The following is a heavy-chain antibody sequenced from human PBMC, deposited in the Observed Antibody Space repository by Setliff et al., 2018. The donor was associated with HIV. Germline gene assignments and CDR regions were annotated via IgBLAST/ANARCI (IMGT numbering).Heavy chain of an antibody. J-gene: IGHJ5*02. CDR2: ISAYNGNT. CDR3: ARGGPGSSFGYDWFDP. CDR1: GYTFNYFY. V-gene: IGHV1-18*04. D-gene: IGHD5-18*01. Sequence: ASVKVSCKTSGYTFNYFYMHWVRQAPGQGLEWMGWISAYNGNTHYAQKLQGRVAMTADTSTNNVHMYLSSLRSEDTAIYYCARGGPGSSFGYDWFDPWGQGTPVTVSS.